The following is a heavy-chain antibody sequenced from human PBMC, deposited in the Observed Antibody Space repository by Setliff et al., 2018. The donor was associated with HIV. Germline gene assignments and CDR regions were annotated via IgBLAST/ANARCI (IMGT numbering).Heavy chain of an antibody. Sequence: ASVKVSCKASGYTFISYDINWVRQATGQGLEWMGWINPNSNDIAYAQKLQGRVTMTRNTSIATAYMELSNLRSEDTAVYYCAGGRSRAKDDFDIWGQGTMVTVSS. J-gene: IGHJ3*02. V-gene: IGHV1-8*01. CDR3: AGGRSRAKDDFDI. CDR2: INPNSNDI. CDR1: GYTFISYD. D-gene: IGHD6-13*01.